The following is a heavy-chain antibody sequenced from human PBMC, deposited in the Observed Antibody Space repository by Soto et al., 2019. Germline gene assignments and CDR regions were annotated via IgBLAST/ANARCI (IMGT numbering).Heavy chain of an antibody. Sequence: QVQLQESGPGLVKPSQTLSLTCTVSGGSISSGDYYWTWIRQPPGKGLEWIGYIYYSGSTYYNPSLESRVAISVDTSKNQFSLKLSSVTAADTAVYYCVREASGHITIVGVALGGAMDGWGQGTTVTVSS. CDR2: IYYSGST. D-gene: IGHD3-3*01. J-gene: IGHJ6*02. CDR1: GGSISSGDYY. CDR3: VREASGHITIVGVALGGAMDG. V-gene: IGHV4-30-4*01.